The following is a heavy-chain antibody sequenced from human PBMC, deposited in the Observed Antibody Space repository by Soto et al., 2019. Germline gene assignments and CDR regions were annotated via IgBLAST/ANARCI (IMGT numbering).Heavy chain of an antibody. V-gene: IGHV4-39*01. J-gene: IGHJ4*02. CDR3: ARTLELIGNDY. Sequence: SETLSLTCTVSGGSISSSSYYWGWIRQPPGKGLEWIGSIYYSGSTYYNPSLKSRVTISVDTSKNQFSLKLSSVTAADTAVYYCARTLELIGNDYWGQGTLVTVSS. CDR1: GGSISSSSYY. D-gene: IGHD1-7*01. CDR2: IYYSGST.